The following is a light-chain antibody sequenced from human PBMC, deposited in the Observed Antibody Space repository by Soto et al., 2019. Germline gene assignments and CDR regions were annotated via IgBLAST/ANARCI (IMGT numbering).Light chain of an antibody. CDR1: QSVTRNN. J-gene: IGKJ4*01. Sequence: EIELTQSPGTLSLSPGDRATLSCRASQSVTRNNIAWYQQKPGQAPMLLIYGTSIRANGIPDRFSGSGSGTDFTLTISRLQPEDFVAYYCHQYCSSPLTFGGGTKVDIK. CDR2: GTS. CDR3: HQYCSSPLT. V-gene: IGKV3-20*01.